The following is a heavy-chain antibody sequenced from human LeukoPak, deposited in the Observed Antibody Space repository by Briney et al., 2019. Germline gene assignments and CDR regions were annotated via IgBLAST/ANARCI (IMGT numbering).Heavy chain of an antibody. D-gene: IGHD3-3*01. CDR2: IKQDGSEK. CDR3: ARDWKIFGVVISLDY. J-gene: IGHJ4*02. Sequence: GGSLRLSCAAAGFTISSYWMSWVRQAPGKGLDWVANIKQDGSEKYYVDSVKGRFTISRDNAKNSLYLQMNSLRAEDTAVYYCARDWKIFGVVISLDYWGQGTLVTVSS. CDR1: GFTISSYW. V-gene: IGHV3-7*01.